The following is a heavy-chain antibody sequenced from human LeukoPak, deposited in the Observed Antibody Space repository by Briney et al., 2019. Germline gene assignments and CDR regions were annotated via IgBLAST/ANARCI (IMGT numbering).Heavy chain of an antibody. V-gene: IGHV3-30*03. CDR1: GFTFSSYG. J-gene: IGHJ4*02. CDR3: AHRGGSGWPYYFDC. D-gene: IGHD6-19*01. Sequence: GRSLRLSCAASGFTFSSYGMHWVRQAPGKGLEWVAVISYDGSNKYYADSVKGRFTISRDNSKNTLYLQMNSLRAEDTAVYYCAHRGGSGWPYYFDCWGQGTLVTVSS. CDR2: ISYDGSNK.